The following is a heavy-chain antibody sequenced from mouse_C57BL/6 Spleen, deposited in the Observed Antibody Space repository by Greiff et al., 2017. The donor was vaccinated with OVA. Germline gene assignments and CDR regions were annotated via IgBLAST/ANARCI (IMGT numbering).Heavy chain of an antibody. D-gene: IGHD4-1*01. J-gene: IGHJ1*03. CDR2: INPYNGGT. Sequence: EVKLMESGPVLVKPGASVKMSCKASGYTFTDYYMNWVKQSHGKSLEWIGVINPYNGGTSYNQKFKGKATLTVDKSSSTAYMELNSLTSEDSAVYYCARKGTGTRGYFDGWGKGTTVTVSS. CDR1: GYTFTDYY. CDR3: ARKGTGTRGYFDG. V-gene: IGHV1-19*01.